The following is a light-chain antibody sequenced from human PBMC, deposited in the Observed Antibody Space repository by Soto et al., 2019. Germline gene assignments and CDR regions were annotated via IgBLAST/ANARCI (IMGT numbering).Light chain of an antibody. CDR1: QSISDT. CDR3: QQYNNWPWT. CDR2: AAS. Sequence: EIVISHSLATLSVSTGGRATLSCRASQSISDTLPWYQQKPGQAPRLLIHAASTRATGFPARFSGSGSGTDFTLTISSLQSEDFAVYYCQQYNNWPWTFGQGTKVDIK. V-gene: IGKV3-15*01. J-gene: IGKJ1*01.